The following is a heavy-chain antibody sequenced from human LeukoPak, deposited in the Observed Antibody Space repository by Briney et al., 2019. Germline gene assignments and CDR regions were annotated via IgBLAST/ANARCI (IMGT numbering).Heavy chain of an antibody. V-gene: IGHV3-66*01. Sequence: PGGSLRLSCAASGFTVSSNYMSWVRQAPGKGLEWVSFIYSGGSTYYADSAKGGFTISSDNSKNTLYLQMNSLRAEDTTVYYCAGEPNSPFDYWGQGTLVTVSS. J-gene: IGHJ4*02. CDR3: AGEPNSPFDY. CDR1: GFTVSSNY. CDR2: IYSGGST.